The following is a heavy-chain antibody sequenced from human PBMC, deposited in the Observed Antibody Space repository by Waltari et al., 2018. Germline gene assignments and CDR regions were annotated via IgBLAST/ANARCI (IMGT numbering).Heavy chain of an antibody. CDR1: GFTFSSYS. CDR2: IRSSSSYI. CDR3: ARSTLSYWGAFDI. J-gene: IGHJ4*02. D-gene: IGHD7-27*01. V-gene: IGHV3-21*01. Sequence: EVQLVESGGGLVKPGGSLRLSCAASGFTFSSYSMNWVRQAPGKGLGWVSSIRSSSSYIYYADSVKGRFTISRDNAKNSLYLQMNSLRAEDTAVYYCARSTLSYWGAFDIWGQGTLVTVSS.